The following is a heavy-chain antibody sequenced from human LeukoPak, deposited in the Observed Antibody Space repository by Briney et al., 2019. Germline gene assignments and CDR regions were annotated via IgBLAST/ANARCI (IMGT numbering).Heavy chain of an antibody. D-gene: IGHD3-22*01. CDR1: GGSFSGYY. Sequence: SETLSLTCAVYGGSFSGYYWSWIRQPPGKGLEWIGEINHSGSTNYNPSLKSRVTISVDTSKNQFSLKLSSVTAADTAVYYCARGSGRPYYYDSSGYYYRGYFDYWGQGTLVAVSS. J-gene: IGHJ4*02. V-gene: IGHV4-34*01. CDR2: INHSGST. CDR3: ARGSGRPYYYDSSGYYYRGYFDY.